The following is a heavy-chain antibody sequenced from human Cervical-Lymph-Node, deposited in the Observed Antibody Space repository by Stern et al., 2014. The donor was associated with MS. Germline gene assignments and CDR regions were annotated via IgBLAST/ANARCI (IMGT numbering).Heavy chain of an antibody. CDR2: ISWNSGSI. CDR3: AKDIAYNIAAAGHFDY. D-gene: IGHD6-13*01. CDR1: GFTFDDYA. Sequence: EVQLVESGGGLVQPGRSLRLSCAASGFTFDDYAMHWVRQAPGKGLEWVSGISWNSGSIGYADSVKGRFTISRDNAKNSLYLQMNSLRAEDTALYYCAKDIAYNIAAAGHFDYWGQGTLVTVSS. V-gene: IGHV3-9*01. J-gene: IGHJ4*02.